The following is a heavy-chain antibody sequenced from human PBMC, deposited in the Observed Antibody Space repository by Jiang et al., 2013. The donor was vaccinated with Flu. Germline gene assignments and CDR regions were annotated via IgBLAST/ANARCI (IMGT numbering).Heavy chain of an antibody. CDR3: ARDRLLRELRLDP. CDR2: ISNSGNTI. J-gene: IGHJ5*02. CDR1: GFTFSDYY. Sequence: GSLRLSCAASGFTFSDYYMSWIRQAPGKGLEWVSYISNSGNTIYYADSVKGRFTISRDNTKNSLYLQMISLRTEDTAVYYCARDRLLRELRLDPWGQGTLVTVSS. V-gene: IGHV3-11*01. D-gene: IGHD2-15*01.